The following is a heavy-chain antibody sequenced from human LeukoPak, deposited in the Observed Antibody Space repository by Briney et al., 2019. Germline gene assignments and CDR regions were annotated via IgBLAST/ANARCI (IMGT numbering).Heavy chain of an antibody. Sequence: GGSLRLSCAASGFTFSNAWMSWVRQAPGKGLELVGRIKSKTDGGTTDYAAPVKGRFTISRDDSKNTLYLQMNSLKTEDTAVYYRTTDRYYDFWSAPTDYFDYWGQGTLVTVSS. CDR1: GFTFSNAW. D-gene: IGHD3-3*01. CDR3: TTDRYYDFWSAPTDYFDY. V-gene: IGHV3-15*01. CDR2: IKSKTDGGTT. J-gene: IGHJ4*02.